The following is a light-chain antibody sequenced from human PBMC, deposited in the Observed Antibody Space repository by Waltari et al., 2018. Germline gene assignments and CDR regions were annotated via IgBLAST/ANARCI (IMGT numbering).Light chain of an antibody. V-gene: IGKV1-39*01. J-gene: IGKJ1*01. Sequence: DFQMTQSPSSLSESVGDRVTITCRASQYISTYLNWYQQKPGKGPKLLIYAASTLQSGVPSRFSGSGSGTEFTFTISSLQLEDFATYYCQQSYDTPRTFGQGTKVEVK. CDR3: QQSYDTPRT. CDR1: QYISTY. CDR2: AAS.